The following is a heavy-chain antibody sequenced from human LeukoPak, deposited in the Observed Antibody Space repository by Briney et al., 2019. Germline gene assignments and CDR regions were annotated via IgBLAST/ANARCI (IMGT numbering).Heavy chain of an antibody. V-gene: IGHV3-11*01. CDR2: IGNDGRPI. CDR1: GFTFSGYY. D-gene: IGHD2-2*01. J-gene: IGHJ4*02. CDR3: AKDAIRSTSSKIADY. Sequence: GGSLRLSCAASGFTFSGYYMSWIRQTPGKRLEWLSYIGNDGRPIFYADSVQGRFTISRDNAKNLLYLQTDNLTVEDTAVYFCAKDAIRSTSSKIADYWGQGTLVTVSS.